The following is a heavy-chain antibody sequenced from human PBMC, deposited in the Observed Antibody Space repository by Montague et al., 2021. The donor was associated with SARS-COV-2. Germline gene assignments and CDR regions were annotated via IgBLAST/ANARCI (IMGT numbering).Heavy chain of an antibody. CDR3: AGSPPGIAAAGTVAAFDI. Sequence: SETLSLTCTVSGGSISSSSYYWGWIRQPPGKGLEWIGSIYYSGSTYYNPSLKSRVTISVDTSKNQFSLKLSSVTAADTAVYCCAGSPPGIAAAGTVAAFDIWGQGTMVTVSS. CDR1: GGSISSSSYY. V-gene: IGHV4-39*01. J-gene: IGHJ3*02. D-gene: IGHD6-13*01. CDR2: IYYSGST.